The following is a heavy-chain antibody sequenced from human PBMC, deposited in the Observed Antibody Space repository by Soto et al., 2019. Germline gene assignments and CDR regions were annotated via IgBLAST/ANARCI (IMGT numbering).Heavy chain of an antibody. Sequence: GSSVKVSCKASGGTFSSYAISWVRQAPGQGLEWMGGIIPIFGTANYAQKFQGRVTITADESTSTAYMELSSLRSEDTAVYYCATLVGYSSSGGSDYWGQGTLVTVSS. CDR3: ATLVGYSSSGGSDY. V-gene: IGHV1-69*13. CDR1: GGTFSSYA. D-gene: IGHD6-13*01. J-gene: IGHJ4*02. CDR2: IIPIFGTA.